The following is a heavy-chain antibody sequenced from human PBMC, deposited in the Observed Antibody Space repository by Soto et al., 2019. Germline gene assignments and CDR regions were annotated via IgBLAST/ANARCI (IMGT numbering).Heavy chain of an antibody. CDR1: GGTFSSYA. D-gene: IGHD2-2*02. CDR3: ARAEYLVASFDY. CDR2: IIPIFGTA. V-gene: IGHV1-69*13. Sequence: SVKVSCKASGGTFSSYAISWVRQAPGQGLEWMGGIIPIFGTANYAQKFQGRVTITADESTSTAYMELSSLRSEDAAVYYCARAEYLVASFDYWGQGTLVTVSS. J-gene: IGHJ4*02.